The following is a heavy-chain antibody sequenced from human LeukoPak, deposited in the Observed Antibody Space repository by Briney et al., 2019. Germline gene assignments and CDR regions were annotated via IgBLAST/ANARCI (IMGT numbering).Heavy chain of an antibody. Sequence: ASVKVSCKVSGYTFTSYDINWVRQATGQGLEWMGWMNPNSGNTGYAQKFQGRVTMTRNTSISTAYMKLSSLRSEDTAVYYCARELIAAAGSAGFDYWGQGTLVTVSS. V-gene: IGHV1-8*01. CDR2: MNPNSGNT. CDR3: ARELIAAAGSAGFDY. CDR1: GYTFTSYD. D-gene: IGHD6-13*01. J-gene: IGHJ4*02.